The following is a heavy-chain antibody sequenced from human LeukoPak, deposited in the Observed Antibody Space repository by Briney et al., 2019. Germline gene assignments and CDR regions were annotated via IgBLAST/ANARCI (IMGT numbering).Heavy chain of an antibody. CDR1: GFTFDSYW. V-gene: IGHV3-7*03. Sequence: GGSLRLSCAASGFTFDSYWMTWVRQAPGKGLERVANIKQDGSEKFYVDSVEGQFTISRDNAKNSLYLQMNSLRAEDTAVYYCARALYGGNANFNYWGQGTLVTVSS. CDR3: ARALYGGNANFNY. D-gene: IGHD4-23*01. J-gene: IGHJ4*02. CDR2: IKQDGSEK.